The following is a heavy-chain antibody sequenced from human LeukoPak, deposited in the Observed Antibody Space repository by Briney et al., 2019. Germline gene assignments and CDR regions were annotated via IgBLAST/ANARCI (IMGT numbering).Heavy chain of an antibody. Sequence: SVKVSCKASGGTFSSYAISWVRQAPGQGLEWMGGIIPIFGTANYAQKFQGRVTITADESTSTAYMELSSLRSEDTAVYYCAREGASSSPYYYYYMDVWAKGPRSPSP. D-gene: IGHD6-6*01. CDR1: GGTFSSYA. J-gene: IGHJ6*03. CDR2: IIPIFGTA. CDR3: AREGASSSPYYYYYMDV. V-gene: IGHV1-69*01.